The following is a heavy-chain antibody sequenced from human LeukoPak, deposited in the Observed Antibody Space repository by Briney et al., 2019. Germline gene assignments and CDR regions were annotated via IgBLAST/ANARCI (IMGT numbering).Heavy chain of an antibody. CDR1: GFTFSSYS. CDR2: ISSSSSYI. D-gene: IGHD3-16*01. CDR3: ARGSITSYLTDY. Sequence: PGGSLRLSCAASGFTFSSYSMNWVHKAPGKGLEWASSISSSSSYIYYADSVNGRFTISRDNAKNSLYLQMNSLRAEDTAVYYCARGSITSYLTDYWGQGTLVTVSS. J-gene: IGHJ4*02. V-gene: IGHV3-21*01.